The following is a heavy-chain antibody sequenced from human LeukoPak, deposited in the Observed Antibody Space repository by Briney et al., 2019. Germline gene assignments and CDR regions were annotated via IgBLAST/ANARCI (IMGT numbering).Heavy chain of an antibody. V-gene: IGHV4-59*01. D-gene: IGHD7-27*01. CDR3: ARDRRWGNAFDI. CDR2: IYYSGST. J-gene: IGHJ3*02. Sequence: SETLSLTCTVSGGSISSYYWSWIWQPPGKGLEWIGYIYYSGSTNYNPSLKSRVTISVDTSKNQFSLKLSSVTAADTAVYYCARDRRWGNAFDIWGQGTMVTVSS. CDR1: GGSISSYY.